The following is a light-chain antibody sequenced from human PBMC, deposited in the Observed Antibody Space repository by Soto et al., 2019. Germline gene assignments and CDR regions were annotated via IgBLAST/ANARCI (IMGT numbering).Light chain of an antibody. CDR2: GAS. J-gene: IGKJ5*01. CDR3: QQYNNRTSIP. CDR1: ESVSSN. V-gene: IGKV3-15*01. Sequence: EVLRTDSPASLSVSPGERATLSCRASESVSSNFAWYQQRPGQAPRLVLYGASTRASGIPARFSGGGSGTEFTLTISSRQPEDYAVPDCQQYNNRTSIPFGQGTRLEIK.